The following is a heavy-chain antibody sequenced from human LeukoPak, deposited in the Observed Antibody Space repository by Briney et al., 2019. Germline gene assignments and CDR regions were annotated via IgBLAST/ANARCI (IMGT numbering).Heavy chain of an antibody. J-gene: IGHJ4*02. D-gene: IGHD3-10*01. CDR1: GYTFTSYY. CDR2: INPSGGST. CDR3: ARTPGSYQIDY. V-gene: IGHV1-46*01. Sequence: GASVKVSCKASGYTFTSYYMHWVRQAPGQGLEWMGIINPSGGSTSYAQKFQGRVTMTRDTSTSTVYMVLSSLRSEDTAVYYCARTPGSYQIDYWGQGTLVTVSS.